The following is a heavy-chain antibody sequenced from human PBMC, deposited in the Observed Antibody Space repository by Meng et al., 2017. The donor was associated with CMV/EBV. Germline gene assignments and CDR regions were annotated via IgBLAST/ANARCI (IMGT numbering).Heavy chain of an antibody. J-gene: IGHJ5*02. V-gene: IGHV4-39*07. CDR2: IYYSGST. D-gene: IGHD3-10*01. CDR1: GGSISSSSYH. Sequence: GSLRLSCTVSGGSISSSSYHWGCTRQPPGKGLEWIGSIYYSGSTYYNPSLKSRVTISVDTSKNQFSLGLGSVAAADTAVYYCARECGSGGYYNWFNPWGEGTLVTVSS. CDR3: ARECGSGGYYNWFNP.